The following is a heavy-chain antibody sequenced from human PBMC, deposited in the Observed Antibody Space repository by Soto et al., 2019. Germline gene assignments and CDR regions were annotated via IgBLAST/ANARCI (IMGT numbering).Heavy chain of an antibody. J-gene: IGHJ6*02. V-gene: IGHV3-23*01. CDR2: ISGSGGST. CDR3: AKGSSWQIYYYYGMDV. D-gene: IGHD6-13*01. CDR1: GFTFSSYA. Sequence: LRLSCAASGFTFSSYAMSWVRQAPGEGLEWVSAISGSGGSTYYADSVKGRFTISRDNSKNTLYLQMDSLRAEDTAVYYCAKGSSWQIYYYYGMDVWGQGTTVTVSS.